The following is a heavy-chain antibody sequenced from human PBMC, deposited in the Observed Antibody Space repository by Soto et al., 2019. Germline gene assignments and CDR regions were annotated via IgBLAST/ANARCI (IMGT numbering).Heavy chain of an antibody. J-gene: IGHJ6*02. Sequence: GGSLRLSCAASGFTFSSYSMNWVRQAPGKGLEWVSYISSSSSTIYYADSVKGRFTISRDNAKNSLYLQMNSLRDEDTAVYYCAREIGLDDFWSGWLGNYGMDVWGQGTTVTV. CDR3: AREIGLDDFWSGWLGNYGMDV. CDR2: ISSSSSTI. CDR1: GFTFSSYS. V-gene: IGHV3-48*02. D-gene: IGHD3-3*01.